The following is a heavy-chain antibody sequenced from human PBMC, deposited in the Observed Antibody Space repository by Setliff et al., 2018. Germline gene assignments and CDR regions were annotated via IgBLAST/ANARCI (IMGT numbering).Heavy chain of an antibody. CDR1: GGSISSGDYY. J-gene: IGHJ4*02. CDR3: ARQLDYYGTPGYFDY. V-gene: IGHV4-30-4*08. Sequence: SETLSLTCTVSGGSISSGDYYWTWIRQPPGKGLEWIGFIYYSGNTFYNPSLKSRLTISVDTSKNLFSLKLSSVTAADTAVYCCARQLDYYGTPGYFDYWGQGTLVTVSS. CDR2: IYYSGNT. D-gene: IGHD3-10*01.